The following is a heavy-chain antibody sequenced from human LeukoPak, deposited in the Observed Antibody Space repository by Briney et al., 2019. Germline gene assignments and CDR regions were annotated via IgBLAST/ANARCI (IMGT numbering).Heavy chain of an antibody. V-gene: IGHV3-30*02. Sequence: GSLRLSCAASGFTFSSYGMHWVRQAPGKGLEWVAFIRYDGSNKYYADSVKGRFTISRDNSKNTLYLQMNSLRAEDTAVYYCAPLRGWGIAAAESWGQGTLVTVSS. CDR3: APLRGWGIAAAES. CDR1: GFTFSSYG. D-gene: IGHD6-13*01. J-gene: IGHJ5*02. CDR2: IRYDGSNK.